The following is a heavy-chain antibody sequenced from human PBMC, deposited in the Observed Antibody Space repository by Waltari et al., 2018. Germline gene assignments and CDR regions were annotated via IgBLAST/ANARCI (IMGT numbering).Heavy chain of an antibody. J-gene: IGHJ3*02. D-gene: IGHD3-22*01. V-gene: IGHV4-4*07. CDR1: GGPISSYY. Sequence: QVQLQESGPGLVKPSATLSLTCTVPGGPISSYYWSSIRQPATKGLEWIGRIYTSGSTNYNPSLKSRVTMSVDTSKNQFSLKLSSVTAADTAVYYCARATYYYDSSGELSDAFDIWGQGTMVTVSS. CDR3: ARATYYYDSSGELSDAFDI. CDR2: IYTSGST.